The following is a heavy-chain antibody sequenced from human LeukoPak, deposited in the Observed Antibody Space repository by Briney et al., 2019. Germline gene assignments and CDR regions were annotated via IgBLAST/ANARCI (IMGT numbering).Heavy chain of an antibody. Sequence: SETLSLTCTVSGYSISSGYYWGWIRQPPGKGLEWIGSIYYSGSTYYNPSLKSRVTISVDTSKNQFSLKLSSVTVADKAVYYCAREGGLRYFDWLFDYFDYWGKGTLVTVSS. CDR1: GYSISSGYY. CDR3: AREGGLRYFDWLFDYFDY. J-gene: IGHJ4*02. CDR2: IYYSGST. D-gene: IGHD3-9*01. V-gene: IGHV4-38-2*02.